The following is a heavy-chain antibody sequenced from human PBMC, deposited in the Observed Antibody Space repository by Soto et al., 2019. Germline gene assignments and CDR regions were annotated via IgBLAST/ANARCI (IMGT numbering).Heavy chain of an antibody. V-gene: IGHV4-59*08. CDR3: ARQPPGWFDP. CDR2: FYYGGST. Sequence: QVQLRESGPGLVKPSETLSLICSVSGGSITSSYWSWIRQPPGKGLEWIGDFYYGGSTNYNPSLKSRVTTSVDTSKNQFSLKLNSVTAADTAVYYCARQPPGWFDPWGQGTLVTVSS. J-gene: IGHJ5*02. CDR1: GGSITSSY.